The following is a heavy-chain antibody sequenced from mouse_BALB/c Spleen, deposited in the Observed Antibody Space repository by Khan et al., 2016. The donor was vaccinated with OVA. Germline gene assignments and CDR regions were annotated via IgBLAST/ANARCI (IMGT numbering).Heavy chain of an antibody. CDR1: GFTFSSYS. CDR3: AHRLPGSFAY. V-gene: IGHV5-6*01. D-gene: IGHD4-1*01. Sequence: EVELVESGGDLVKPGGSLKLSCAASGFTFSSYSMSWVRQTPDKRLEWVASISSGGDYTYYPASVKGRFTISRDNAKNTLYLQMSDLKSEDTAMYCGAHRLPGSFAYWGQGTLVTVSA. CDR2: ISSGGDYT. J-gene: IGHJ3*01.